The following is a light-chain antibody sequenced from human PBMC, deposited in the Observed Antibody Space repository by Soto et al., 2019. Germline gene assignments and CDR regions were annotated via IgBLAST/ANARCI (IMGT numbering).Light chain of an antibody. V-gene: IGLV1-40*01. CDR1: SSNIGGNS. CDR3: QSYDSSLIVSKV. CDR2: ANS. J-gene: IGLJ1*01. Sequence: QSVLTQPPSVSAAPGQKVTISCSGSSSNIGGNSVSWYQQFPGTAPKLLIYANSARPSGVPDRFSGSKSGTSASLAITGLQAEDEADYYCQSYDSSLIVSKVFGTGTKVTVL.